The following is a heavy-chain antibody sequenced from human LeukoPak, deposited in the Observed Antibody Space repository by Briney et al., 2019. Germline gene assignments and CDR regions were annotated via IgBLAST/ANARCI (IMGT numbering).Heavy chain of an antibody. CDR1: GGSISSSSYS. D-gene: IGHD5-18*01. V-gene: IGHV4-30-4*07. CDR3: ARGRYGWAFDI. Sequence: KASETLSLTCTVSGGSISSSSYSWSWIRQPPGKGLEWIGYIYYSGSTYYNPSLKSRVTISVDTSKNQFSLKLSSVTAADTAVYYCARGRYGWAFDIWGQGTMVTVSS. CDR2: IYYSGST. J-gene: IGHJ3*02.